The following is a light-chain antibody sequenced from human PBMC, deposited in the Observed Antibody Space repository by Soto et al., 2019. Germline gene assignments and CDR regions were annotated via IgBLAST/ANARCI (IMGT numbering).Light chain of an antibody. CDR1: QAISNY. V-gene: IGKV1-33*01. J-gene: IGKJ5*01. CDR3: HRFDNLPPIT. CDR2: DAS. Sequence: DIQMTQSPSSLSASVGDRVAITCQASQAISNYLNWYQQKPGKAPKLLIYDASNLQTGVPSRFSGSESGTDFTLTISSLQPEDIASYYCHRFDNLPPITFGQGTRLDIK.